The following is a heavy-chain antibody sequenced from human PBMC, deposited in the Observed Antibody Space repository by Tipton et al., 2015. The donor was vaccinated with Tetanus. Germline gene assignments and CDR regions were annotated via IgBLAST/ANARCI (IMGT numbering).Heavy chain of an antibody. V-gene: IGHV3-30*18. CDR2: IPYDGTEK. Sequence: RSLRLSCAASGFAFSAFGMHWVRQAPGKGLEWVAFIPYDGTEKHYVDSVKGRFTVSRDNSKNTVFLQMNSLRAEDTAVYFCAKRGQRWVVSSYFDSWGQGTLVAVSS. D-gene: IGHD6-19*01. CDR3: AKRGQRWVVSSYFDS. CDR1: GFAFSAFG. J-gene: IGHJ4*02.